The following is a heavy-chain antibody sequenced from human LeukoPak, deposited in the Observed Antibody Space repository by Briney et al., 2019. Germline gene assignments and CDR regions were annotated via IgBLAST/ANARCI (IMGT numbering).Heavy chain of an antibody. Sequence: GGSLRLSCAASGFTLSSYSMNWVRQAPGKGLEWVSYISSSSSYIYYADSLKGRFTISRDDAKNSLYLQMDSLRAEDTAVYYCARDVDEWIQLWFNAFDIWGQGTMVTVSS. CDR3: ARDVDEWIQLWFNAFDI. V-gene: IGHV3-21*01. D-gene: IGHD5-18*01. CDR1: GFTLSSYS. CDR2: ISSSSSYI. J-gene: IGHJ3*02.